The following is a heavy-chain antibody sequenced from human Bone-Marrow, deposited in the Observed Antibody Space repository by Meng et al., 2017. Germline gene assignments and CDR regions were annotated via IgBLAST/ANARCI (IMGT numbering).Heavy chain of an antibody. CDR2: IGYSGTI. CDR1: GGSTTSTSYY. CDR3: ARRVHDGSGHHYFDY. Sequence: QLQLQESGPGLLKPSETLSLTCTVSGGSTTSTSYYWDWIRQSPAKGLEWIGTIGYSGTIVYNPSRSSRVTMTLDTSKNQFSLKLSSVTAPDTAVYYCARRVHDGSGHHYFDYWGQGTLVTVSS. V-gene: IGHV4-39*01. J-gene: IGHJ4*02. D-gene: IGHD3-22*01.